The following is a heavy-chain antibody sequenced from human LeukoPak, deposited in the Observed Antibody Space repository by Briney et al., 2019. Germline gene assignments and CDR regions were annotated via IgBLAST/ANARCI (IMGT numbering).Heavy chain of an antibody. CDR1: GFTFSSHG. CDR2: IKFDGLVT. Sequence: PGGSLRLSCAASGFTFSSHGMHWVRQAPGKGLQWVAFIKFDGLVTSYADSVKGRFTISRDNSKNTLFLQMKSLGADDTAVYFCAKDRQYYASGSYSHWGQGTLVTVSS. J-gene: IGHJ4*02. D-gene: IGHD3-10*01. V-gene: IGHV3-30*02. CDR3: AKDRQYYASGSYSH.